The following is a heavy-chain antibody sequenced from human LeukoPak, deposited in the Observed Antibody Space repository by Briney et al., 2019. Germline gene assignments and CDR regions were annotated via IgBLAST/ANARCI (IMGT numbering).Heavy chain of an antibody. CDR1: GFTFSNAW. Sequence: GGSLRLSCAASGFTFSNAWMSWVRQAPGKGLEWVGRIKSKTDGGTTDYAAPVKGRFTIPRDDSKNTLYLQMNSLKTEDTAVYYCTTDSSSSLLDYWGQGTLVTVSS. D-gene: IGHD6-13*01. CDR3: TTDSSSSLLDY. J-gene: IGHJ4*02. CDR2: IKSKTDGGTT. V-gene: IGHV3-15*01.